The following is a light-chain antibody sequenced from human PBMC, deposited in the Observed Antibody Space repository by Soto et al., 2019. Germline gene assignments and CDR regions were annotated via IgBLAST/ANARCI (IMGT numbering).Light chain of an antibody. Sequence: EIVMTQSPATLSVSPGERATLSCRASQGVSSNLAWYQQKPGQAPRLLIYGASTRATGIPARFSGSGSGTEFTLTISSLQSEDFAVYYCQQYRTFGQGTKVEIK. CDR1: QGVSSN. CDR2: GAS. V-gene: IGKV3-15*01. CDR3: QQYRT. J-gene: IGKJ1*01.